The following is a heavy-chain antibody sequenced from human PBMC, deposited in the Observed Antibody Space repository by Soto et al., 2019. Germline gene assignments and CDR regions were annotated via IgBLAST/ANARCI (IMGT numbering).Heavy chain of an antibody. J-gene: IGHJ5*02. Sequence: QVQLQESGPGLVKPSETLSLTCTVSGGSFSPNYWAWIRQPPGKGLEWVGYIYYSGTTSYNPSLKSRVPLSLETAKSQFSLRLSSVTASDTAVYYCARLGAYSQSLDPWGQGTLVTVSS. V-gene: IGHV4-59*08. CDR3: ARLGAYSQSLDP. CDR2: IYYSGTT. CDR1: GGSFSPNY. D-gene: IGHD2-21*01.